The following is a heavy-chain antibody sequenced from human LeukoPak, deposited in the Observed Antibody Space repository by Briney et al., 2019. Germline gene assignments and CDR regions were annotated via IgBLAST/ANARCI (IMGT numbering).Heavy chain of an antibody. Sequence: GGSLRLSCAASGFTFSGYSMNWARQAPGKGLEWVSSISSSSSNIYYADSLKGRFTISRDNAKNSLFLQMNSLRAEDTAVYYCARDGAGWDNWFDPWGQGTLVTVSS. V-gene: IGHV3-21*01. J-gene: IGHJ5*02. D-gene: IGHD1-26*01. CDR2: ISSSSSNI. CDR1: GFTFSGYS. CDR3: ARDGAGWDNWFDP.